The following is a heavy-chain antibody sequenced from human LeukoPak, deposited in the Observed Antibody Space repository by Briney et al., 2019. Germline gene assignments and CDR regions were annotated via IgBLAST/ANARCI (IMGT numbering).Heavy chain of an antibody. Sequence: GGSLRLSCAASGFTFSSYGMHWVRQAPGKGLEWVAVVSYDGGTKYYADSVKGRFTISKDNQKNTLYLQMNSLRADDTAVYYCTNEGLGSGSSFSAWFDPWGQGTLVTVSS. D-gene: IGHD3-10*01. V-gene: IGHV3-30*18. J-gene: IGHJ5*02. CDR3: TNEGLGSGSSFSAWFDP. CDR2: VSYDGGTK. CDR1: GFTFSSYG.